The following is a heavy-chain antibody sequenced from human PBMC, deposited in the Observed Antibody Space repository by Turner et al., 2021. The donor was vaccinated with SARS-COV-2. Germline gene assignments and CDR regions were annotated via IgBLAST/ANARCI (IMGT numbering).Heavy chain of an antibody. CDR1: GFTFGSSS. Sequence: EVQVVESGGGLVKPGGSLRLSCAASGFTFGSSSMTWVRQATGKGLEWVSSMSSSSSYIYYADSVKGRFTISRDNAKNSLYLQMNSLRAEDTAVYYCARDPGYSGYDYWQNTEFFDYWGQGTLVTVSS. J-gene: IGHJ4*02. CDR3: ARDPGYSGYDYWQNTEFFDY. CDR2: MSSSSSYI. D-gene: IGHD5-12*01. V-gene: IGHV3-21*01.